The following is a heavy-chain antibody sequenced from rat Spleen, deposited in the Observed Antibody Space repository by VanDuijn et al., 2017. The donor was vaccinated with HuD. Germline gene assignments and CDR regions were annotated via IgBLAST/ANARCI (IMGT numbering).Heavy chain of an antibody. J-gene: IGHJ2*01. CDR2: INYDGSTT. CDR3: ARRHYGYTDYFDY. CDR1: RFTFSDYY. V-gene: IGHV5-7*01. D-gene: IGHD1-9*01. Sequence: EVQLVESGGGRVQPGRSLKLSCAASRFTFSDYYMAWVRQAPTKGLEWVATINYDGSTTYYRDSVKGRFTISRDNAKSSLSLQMDSLRSEDTATFYCARRHYGYTDYFDYWGQGVMVTVSS.